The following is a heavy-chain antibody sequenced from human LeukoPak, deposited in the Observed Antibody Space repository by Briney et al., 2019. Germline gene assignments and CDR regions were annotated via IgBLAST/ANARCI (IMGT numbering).Heavy chain of an antibody. J-gene: IGHJ4*02. CDR2: IYYSGST. CDR3: ARIDIVATTPDY. Sequence: SQTLSLTCTVSGGSISSGGYYWSWIRQHPGKGLEWIGYIYYSGSTYYNPSLKSRVTISVDTSKNQFSLKLSSVTAADTAVYYCARIDIVATTPDYWGQGTLVTVPS. CDR1: GGSISSGGYY. V-gene: IGHV4-31*03. D-gene: IGHD5-12*01.